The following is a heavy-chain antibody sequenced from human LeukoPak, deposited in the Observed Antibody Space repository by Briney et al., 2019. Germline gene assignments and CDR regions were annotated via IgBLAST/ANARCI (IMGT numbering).Heavy chain of an antibody. CDR2: IYYSGST. D-gene: IGHD3-10*01. Sequence: SETLSLTCTVSGGSISSSSYYWGWIRQPPGKGLEWIGSIYYSGSTYYNPSLKSRVTISVDTSKNQFSLKLSSVTAADTAVYYCARVEGSGSYYIDIPWFDPWGQGTLVTVSS. CDR1: GGSISSSSYY. CDR3: ARVEGSGSYYIDIPWFDP. J-gene: IGHJ5*02. V-gene: IGHV4-39*07.